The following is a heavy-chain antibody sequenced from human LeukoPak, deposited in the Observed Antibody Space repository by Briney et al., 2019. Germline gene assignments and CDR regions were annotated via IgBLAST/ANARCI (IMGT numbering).Heavy chain of an antibody. CDR2: IYTTGDT. J-gene: IGHJ4*02. D-gene: IGHD3-16*01. Sequence: SETLSLTCTVSGVSISSYYWSWIRQPPGKGLEWIGSIYTTGDTRYNPSLKSRVTISVDTCKNQFSLKLSSVTAADTAVYYCARATPVGGVRFDYWGQGTLVTVSS. CDR3: ARATPVGGVRFDY. V-gene: IGHV4-4*09. CDR1: GVSISSYY.